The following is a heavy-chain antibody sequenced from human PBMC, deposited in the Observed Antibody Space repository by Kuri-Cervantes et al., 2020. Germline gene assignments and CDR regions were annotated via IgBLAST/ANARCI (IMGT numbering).Heavy chain of an antibody. D-gene: IGHD2-8*01. CDR2: ITPFNGNT. CDR3: AADPNGGPFDY. J-gene: IGHJ4*02. V-gene: IGHV1-45*02. Sequence: SVKVSCKASGYTFTGYYMHWVRQAPGQALEWMGWITPFNGNTNYAQKFQDRVTITRDMSTSTAYMELSSLRSEDTAVYYCAADPNGGPFDYWGQGTLVTVSS. CDR1: GYTFTGYY.